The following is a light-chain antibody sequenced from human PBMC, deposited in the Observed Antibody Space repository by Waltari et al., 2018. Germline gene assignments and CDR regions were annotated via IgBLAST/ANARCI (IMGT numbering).Light chain of an antibody. CDR1: QSISKN. V-gene: IGKV3-15*01. J-gene: IGKJ2*03. CDR2: GAS. CDR3: QQYNHWYS. Sequence: EIVMTQSPVTLSVSPGERATLSCRASQSISKNLAWYQQKTGHAPRLLSDGASTRATGIPARFSGSGSGTEFTLTISNLQTEDFAVYYCQQYNHWYSFGQGTKLEIK.